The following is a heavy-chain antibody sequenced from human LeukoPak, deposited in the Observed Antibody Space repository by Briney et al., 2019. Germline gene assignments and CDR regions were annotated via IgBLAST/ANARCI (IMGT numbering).Heavy chain of an antibody. J-gene: IGHJ4*02. CDR1: GGSTSSHY. CDR3: ARRDIATGIDF. D-gene: IGHD3-9*01. CDR2: ISHSGTA. Sequence: SETLSLTCTVSGGSTSSHYWSWIRQPPVKGLEFIGYISHSGTAGYNPSHKSRVTISIDTPKNQFSLKLSSVSAADTAVYYCARRDIATGIDFWGQGILVTVSS. V-gene: IGHV4-59*11.